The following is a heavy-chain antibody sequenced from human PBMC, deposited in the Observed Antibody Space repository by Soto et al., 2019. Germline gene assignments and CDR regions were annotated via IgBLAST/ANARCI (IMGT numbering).Heavy chain of an antibody. Sequence: SETLSLTCTVSGGSISSYYWSWIRQPPGKGLEWIGYIYYSGSTNYNPSLKSRVTISVDTSKNQFSLKLSSVTAVDTAVYYCARAYYDFWSAGWAGGMDVWGQGTTVTVSS. V-gene: IGHV4-59*01. D-gene: IGHD3-3*01. J-gene: IGHJ6*02. CDR1: GGSISSYY. CDR2: IYYSGST. CDR3: ARAYYDFWSAGWAGGMDV.